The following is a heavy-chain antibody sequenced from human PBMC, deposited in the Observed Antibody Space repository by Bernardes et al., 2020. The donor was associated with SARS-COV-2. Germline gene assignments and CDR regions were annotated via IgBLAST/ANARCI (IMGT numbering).Heavy chain of an antibody. V-gene: IGHV1-24*01. CDR1: GHSVTELS. CDR2: FDPEDAET. J-gene: IGHJ4*02. Sequence: ASVKVSCKVSGHSVTELSMHWVRQAPGKGLEWVGSFDPEDAETLYAEKLQDRVSMTEDTSTDTAYLELSSLRSEDTAVYYCATMYYYDTEGYYSGFDYWGQGTQVTVSS. CDR3: ATMYYYDTEGYYSGFDY. D-gene: IGHD3-22*01.